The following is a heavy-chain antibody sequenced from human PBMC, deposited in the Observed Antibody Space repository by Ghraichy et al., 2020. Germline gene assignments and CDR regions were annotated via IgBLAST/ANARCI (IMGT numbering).Heavy chain of an antibody. J-gene: IGHJ6*03. CDR2: INHTGST. CDR1: GESFSGFY. Sequence: SETLSLTCAVYGESFSGFYGSWLRQPPGKGLEWIGEINHTGSTNYNPSLKSRVTMSLDMSKNQFSLKLNSVTAADTALYYCARGRRTGGRCYGGLCSYYYYMDVWGEGTTVTVSS. CDR3: ARGRRTGGRCYGGLCSYYYYMDV. D-gene: IGHD2-15*01. V-gene: IGHV4-34*01.